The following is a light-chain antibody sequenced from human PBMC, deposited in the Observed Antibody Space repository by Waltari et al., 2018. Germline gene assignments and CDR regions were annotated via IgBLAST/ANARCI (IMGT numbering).Light chain of an antibody. V-gene: IGLV1-40*01. CDR3: QSYDSSLSGVV. CDR1: SSNIAAGYD. CDR2: GNS. Sequence: QSVLTQPPSVSGAPGPRVTIASTGRSSNIAAGYDVHWYQQLPGTAPKLLIYGNSNRPSGVPDRFSGSKSGTSASLAITGLQAEDEADYYCQSYDSSLSGVVFGGGTKLTVL. J-gene: IGLJ2*01.